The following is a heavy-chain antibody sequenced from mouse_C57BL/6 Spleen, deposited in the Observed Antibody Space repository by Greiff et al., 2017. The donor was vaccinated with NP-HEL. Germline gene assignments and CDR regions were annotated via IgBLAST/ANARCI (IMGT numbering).Heavy chain of an antibody. D-gene: IGHD2-4*01. Sequence: EVQLQQSGPELVKPGASVKMSCKASGYTFTDYNMHWVKQSHGKSLEWIGYINPNNGGTSYNQKFKGKATLTVNKSSSTAYMELHSLTSEDSAVYYCARAIYYDYDGYAMDYWGQGTSVTVSS. CDR2: INPNNGGT. CDR3: ARAIYYDYDGYAMDY. CDR1: GYTFTDYN. J-gene: IGHJ4*01. V-gene: IGHV1-22*01.